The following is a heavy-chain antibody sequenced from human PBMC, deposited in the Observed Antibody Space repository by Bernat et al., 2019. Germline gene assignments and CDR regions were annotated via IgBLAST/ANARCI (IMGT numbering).Heavy chain of an antibody. D-gene: IGHD4-17*01. CDR2: IYSGGTT. CDR3: ARADYGDYVDY. Sequence: EVQVVESGGGLIQPGGSLRLSCAASGFTVSSNYMSWVRQAPGKGLEWVSVIYSGGTTYYADSVKGRFTISRDNSKNTLYLQMNSLRAEDTAVYYCARADYGDYVDYWGQGTLVTVSS. J-gene: IGHJ4*02. V-gene: IGHV3-53*01. CDR1: GFTVSSNY.